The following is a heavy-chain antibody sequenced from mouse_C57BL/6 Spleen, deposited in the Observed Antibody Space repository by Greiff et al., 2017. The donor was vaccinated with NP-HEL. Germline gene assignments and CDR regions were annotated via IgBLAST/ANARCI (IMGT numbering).Heavy chain of an antibody. D-gene: IGHD3-2*02. CDR3: ARQLRLRNYAMDY. CDR2: INPGSGGT. CDR1: GYAFTNYL. V-gene: IGHV1-54*01. Sequence: VKLQESGAELVRPGTSVKVSCKASGYAFTNYLIEWVKQRPGQGLEWIGVINPGSGGTNYNEKFKGKATLTADRSSSTAYMQLSSLTSEDSAVYFCARQLRLRNYAMDYWGQGTSVTVSS. J-gene: IGHJ4*01.